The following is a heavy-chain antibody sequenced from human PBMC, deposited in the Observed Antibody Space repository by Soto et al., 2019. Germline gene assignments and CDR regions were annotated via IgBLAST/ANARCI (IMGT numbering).Heavy chain of an antibody. J-gene: IGHJ5*02. CDR3: ARDRDSSSSSNWFDP. CDR2: IYTSGST. D-gene: IGHD6-6*01. V-gene: IGHV4-4*07. Sequence: PSETLSLTCTVSGGSIGSYYWSWIRQPAGKGLEWIGRIYTSGSTNYNPSLKSRVTMSVDTSKNQFSLKLSSVTAADTAVYYCARDRDSSSSSNWFDPWGQGTLVTVSS. CDR1: GGSIGSYY.